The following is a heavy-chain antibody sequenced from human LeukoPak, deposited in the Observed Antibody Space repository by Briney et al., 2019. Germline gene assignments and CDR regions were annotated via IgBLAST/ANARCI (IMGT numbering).Heavy chain of an antibody. CDR3: AKDLCSSTSCSYFDY. V-gene: IGHV3-23*01. CDR2: ISGSGGST. Sequence: TGGSLRLSCAASGFTFSSYAMSWVRQAPGKGLEWVSAISGSGGSTYYADSVKGRFTISRDNSKNTLYLQMNSLRAEDTAVYYCAKDLCSSTSCSYFDYWGQGTLVTVSS. J-gene: IGHJ4*02. CDR1: GFTFSSYA. D-gene: IGHD2-2*01.